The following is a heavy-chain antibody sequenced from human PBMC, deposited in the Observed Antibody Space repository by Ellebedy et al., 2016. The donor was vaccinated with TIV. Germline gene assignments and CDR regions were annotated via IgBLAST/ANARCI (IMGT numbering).Heavy chain of an antibody. Sequence: GESLKISXAASGFTVSSNYISWVRQAPGKWLEWVSVIYAGGSTYYADSVRGRFTISRDNAKNSLYLQMNSLRDEDTAVYYCAGDPSSGNNWYYYLDYWGQGTLVTVSS. J-gene: IGHJ4*02. CDR2: IYAGGST. CDR3: AGDPSSGNNWYYYLDY. D-gene: IGHD6-13*01. V-gene: IGHV3-53*01. CDR1: GFTVSSNY.